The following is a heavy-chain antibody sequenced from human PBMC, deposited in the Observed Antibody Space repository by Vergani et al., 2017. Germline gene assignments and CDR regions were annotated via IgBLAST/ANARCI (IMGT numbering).Heavy chain of an antibody. D-gene: IGHD2-2*01. CDR1: GYTFTDYF. CDR2: INPNSGGT. CDR3: AXVGTSSNRDYFDY. V-gene: IGHV1-2*02. J-gene: IGHJ4*02. Sequence: QVQLVQSGAEVKKPGASVKVSCKASGYTFTDYFMHWVRQAPGQGLEWMGWINPNSGGTNYAQKVQGRVTMTRDTSISTAYMELSNLRSDDTAVYYCAXVGTSSNRDYFDYWGQGTLVTVSS.